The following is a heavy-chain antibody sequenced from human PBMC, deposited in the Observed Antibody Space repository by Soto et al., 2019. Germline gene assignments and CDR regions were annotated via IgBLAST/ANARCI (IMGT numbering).Heavy chain of an antibody. V-gene: IGHV1-58*01. J-gene: IGHJ6*02. CDR2: IVVGSGNT. CDR3: AAEGAREQWLVRMDV. D-gene: IGHD6-19*01. CDR1: GFTFTSSA. Sequence: SVKVSCKASGFTFTSSAVQWVRQARGQRLEWIGWIVVGSGNTNYAQKFQERVTITRDMSTSTAXXXXXXXXXEDTAVYYCAAEGAREQWLVRMDVWGQGTTVTVSS.